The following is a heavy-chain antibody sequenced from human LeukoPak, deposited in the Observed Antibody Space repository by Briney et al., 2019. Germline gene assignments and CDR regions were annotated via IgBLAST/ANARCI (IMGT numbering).Heavy chain of an antibody. D-gene: IGHD3-10*01. V-gene: IGHV4-61*02. CDR2: ISTSGGT. Sequence: SETLSLTCTVSGGSISSGSDYWSWIRQPAGKRLEWMGRISTSGGTSYNPSLKSRLTISRDTSKNQFSLRLNSVTAADTAVYYCARAKGIGESYYFDFWGRGTLVTVSS. CDR1: GGSISSGSDY. CDR3: ARAKGIGESYYFDF. J-gene: IGHJ4*02.